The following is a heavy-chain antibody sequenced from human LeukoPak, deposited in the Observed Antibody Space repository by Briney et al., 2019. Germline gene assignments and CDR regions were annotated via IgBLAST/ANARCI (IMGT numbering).Heavy chain of an antibody. CDR2: INPNSGGT. V-gene: IGHV1-2*02. D-gene: IGHD2-21*01. J-gene: IGHJ6*03. Sequence: ASVKVSCKASGYTFTDYYIHWVRQAPGQGLEWMGWINPNSGGTNYVQEFQGRVTMTRDTSISTAYMELSRLRSDDTSVYYCARDQDPGVGGDLQYYYYYMDVWGKGTTVTVSS. CDR1: GYTFTDYY. CDR3: ARDQDPGVGGDLQYYYYYMDV.